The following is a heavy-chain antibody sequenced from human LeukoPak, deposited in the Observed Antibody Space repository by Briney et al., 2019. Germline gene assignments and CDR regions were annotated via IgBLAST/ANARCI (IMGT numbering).Heavy chain of an antibody. Sequence: SVKVSCKASGGTFSSYAISWVRQAPGQGLEWMGRIIPILGIANYAQKFQGRVTITADRSTSTAYMELSSLRSEDTAVYYCARPGAYCGGDCSDAFDIWGQGTMVTVSS. CDR1: GGTFSSYA. CDR2: IIPILGIA. D-gene: IGHD2-21*02. V-gene: IGHV1-69*04. J-gene: IGHJ3*02. CDR3: ARPGAYCGGDCSDAFDI.